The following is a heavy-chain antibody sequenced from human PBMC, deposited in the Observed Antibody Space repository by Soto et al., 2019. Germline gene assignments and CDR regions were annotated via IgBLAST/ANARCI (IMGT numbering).Heavy chain of an antibody. CDR3: ARHIAVAGTRGFDY. V-gene: IGHV4-4*02. D-gene: IGHD6-19*01. CDR1: GASINTNW. J-gene: IGHJ4*02. Sequence: QVQLQESGPGLVKPSGTLSLTCAVSGASINTNWWSWVRQPPGKGLEWIGEVYHSGSTNYNPSLMGRVPILLDKYSNQLSLQLSSVTAADTAVYYCARHIAVAGTRGFDYWGQGTLVTVSS. CDR2: VYHSGST.